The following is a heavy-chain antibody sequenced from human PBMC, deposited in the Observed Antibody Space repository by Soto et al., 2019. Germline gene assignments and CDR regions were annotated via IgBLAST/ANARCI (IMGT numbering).Heavy chain of an antibody. V-gene: IGHV5-51*01. CDR2: IYPGDSDT. CDR1: GYSFTRYW. Sequence: PGEALKISCKGSGYSFTRYWIGWVRQMPGKGLEWMGIIYPGDSDTRYSPSFQGQVTISADKSISTAYLQWSSLKASDTAMYYCARRPYSSSSDYYYGMDVWGQGTTVNVSS. J-gene: IGHJ6*02. D-gene: IGHD6-6*01. CDR3: ARRPYSSSSDYYYGMDV.